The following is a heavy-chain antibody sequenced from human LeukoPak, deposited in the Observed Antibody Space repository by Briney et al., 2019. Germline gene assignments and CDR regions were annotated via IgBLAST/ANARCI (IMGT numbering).Heavy chain of an antibody. CDR2: IDPSGGST. CDR1: GYTFTSYY. Sequence: ASVKVSCKASGYTFTSYYMHWVRQAPGQGLEWMGIIDPSGGSTSYAQKFQGRVTMTRDMSTSTVYMELSRLRSDDTAVYYCASGWIQLWLRYWGQGTLVTVSS. J-gene: IGHJ4*02. V-gene: IGHV1-46*01. D-gene: IGHD5-18*01. CDR3: ASGWIQLWLRY.